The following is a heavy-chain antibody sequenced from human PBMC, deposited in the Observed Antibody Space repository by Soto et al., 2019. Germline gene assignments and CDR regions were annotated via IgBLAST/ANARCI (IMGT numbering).Heavy chain of an antibody. V-gene: IGHV3-9*01. J-gene: IGHJ5*02. CDR2: INYNSGSV. D-gene: IGHD3-3*01. Sequence: EVQLVESGGGWVQPGRSLRLSCAASGFTFDVYAMHWVRQAPGKGLEWVSGINYNSGSVGYADSVKGRFTISRDNAKNSLHLHMNSLRAEDTAVYYCAKDSRWLQPTSLESWGQGTLVTVSS. CDR1: GFTFDVYA. CDR3: AKDSRWLQPTSLES.